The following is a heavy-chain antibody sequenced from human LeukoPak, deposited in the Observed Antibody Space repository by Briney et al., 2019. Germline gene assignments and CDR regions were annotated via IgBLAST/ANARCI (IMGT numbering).Heavy chain of an antibody. CDR3: ARGLSPVVRASPMGY. Sequence: PGTSLRLSCAASGFTFTSYGMHWVRQSPGKGLEWVALITYDGYYKYYSDSVKGRVTISSDTSKNTLYLQMNSLRAEDTAVYYCARGLSPVVRASPMGYWGQGTLVTVSS. V-gene: IGHV3-30*03. CDR2: ITYDGYYK. D-gene: IGHD3-10*01. J-gene: IGHJ4*02. CDR1: GFTFTSYG.